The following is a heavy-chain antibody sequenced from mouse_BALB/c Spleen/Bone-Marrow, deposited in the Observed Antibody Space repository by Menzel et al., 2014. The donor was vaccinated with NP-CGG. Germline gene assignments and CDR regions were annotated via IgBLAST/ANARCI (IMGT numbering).Heavy chain of an antibody. CDR1: GYAFSTYW. J-gene: IGHJ3*01. CDR3: ARGLRAY. Sequence: QVQLQQSGAELVRPGSSVKISCKASGYAFSTYWMNWVKQRPRQGLEWIGQIYPGDGDTNYNGKFKGVATLTADKSSSTAYMQLSSLTSEDSAIYFCARGLRAYWGQGTLVTVSA. CDR2: IYPGDGDT. V-gene: IGHV1-80*01.